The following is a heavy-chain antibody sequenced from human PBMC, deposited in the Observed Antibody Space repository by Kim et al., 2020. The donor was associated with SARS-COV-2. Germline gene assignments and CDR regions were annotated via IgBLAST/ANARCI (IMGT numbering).Heavy chain of an antibody. V-gene: IGHV1-3*04. J-gene: IGHJ4*01. CDR1: GYTFINYV. CDR3: ARSSGWAFEY. Sequence: ASVKVSCKASGYTFINYVMHWVRQAPGQRLEWMGLISIGHDDTKYSQKFRGRVTITRDTKASKAYMEMRSLRSEDTAVYYCARSSGWAFEYWGQGSLVTV. D-gene: IGHD6-19*01. CDR2: ISIGHDDT.